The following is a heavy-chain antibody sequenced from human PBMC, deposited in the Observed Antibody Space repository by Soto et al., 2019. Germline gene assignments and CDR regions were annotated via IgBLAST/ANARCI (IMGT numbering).Heavy chain of an antibody. D-gene: IGHD6-13*01. Sequence: ASVKVSCKASCYTFTSYGISWVRQAPGQGLEWMGWISAYNGNTNYAQKLQGRVTMTRDTSTSTVYMDLRSLTSEDTAVYYCARDHSISSSGAWWLDPWGQGTLVTVSS. CDR2: ISAYNGNT. J-gene: IGHJ5*02. V-gene: IGHV1-18*01. CDR3: ARDHSISSSGAWWLDP. CDR1: CYTFTSYG.